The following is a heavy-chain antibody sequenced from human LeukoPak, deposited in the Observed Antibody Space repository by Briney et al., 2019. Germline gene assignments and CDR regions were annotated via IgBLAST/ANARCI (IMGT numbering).Heavy chain of an antibody. D-gene: IGHD3-10*01. CDR3: ARGIYYGSGSPPDY. CDR2: ISYDGSNK. J-gene: IGHJ4*02. V-gene: IGHV3-30-3*01. CDR1: GFTFSSYA. Sequence: GGSLRLSCAASGFTFSSYAMHWVRQAPGKGLEWVAVISYDGSNKCYADSVKGRFTISRDNSKNTLYLQMNSLRAEDTAVYYCARGIYYGSGSPPDYWGQGTLVTVSS.